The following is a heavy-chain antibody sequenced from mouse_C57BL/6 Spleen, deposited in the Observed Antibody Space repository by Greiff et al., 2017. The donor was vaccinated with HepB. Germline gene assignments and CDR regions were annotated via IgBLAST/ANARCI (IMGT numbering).Heavy chain of an antibody. V-gene: IGHV1-15*01. Sequence: VQLQQSGAELVRPGASVTLSCKASGYTFTDYEMHWVKQTPVHGLEWIGAIDPETGGTAYNQKFKGKAILTADKSSSTAYMELRSLTSEDSAVYYCTRGDGLLSGFAYWGQGTLVTVSA. J-gene: IGHJ3*01. CDR1: GYTFTDYE. CDR3: TRGDGLLSGFAY. CDR2: IDPETGGT. D-gene: IGHD1-1*01.